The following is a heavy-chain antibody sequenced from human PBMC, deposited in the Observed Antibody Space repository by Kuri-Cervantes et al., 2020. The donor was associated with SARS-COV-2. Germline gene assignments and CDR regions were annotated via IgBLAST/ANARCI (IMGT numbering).Heavy chain of an antibody. CDR3: AKYIGSGTNTPDY. CDR2: FSVSGNTT. Sequence: LSLTCAASGFTFSIYAMSWVRQAPGKGLEWVSTFSVSGNTTYYADSVKSRFTISRDNPKNTLYLQMNSLRADDTAVYYCAKYIGSGTNTPDYWGQGTLVTVSS. J-gene: IGHJ4*02. V-gene: IGHV3-23*01. CDR1: GFTFSIYA. D-gene: IGHD3-10*01.